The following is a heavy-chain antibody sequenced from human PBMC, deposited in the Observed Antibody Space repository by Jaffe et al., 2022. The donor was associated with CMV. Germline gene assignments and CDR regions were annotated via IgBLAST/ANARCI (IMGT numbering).Heavy chain of an antibody. CDR3: ASKYDFWTDYYMDV. J-gene: IGHJ6*03. V-gene: IGHV3-21*01. D-gene: IGHD3-3*01. CDR1: GFTFSSYS. CDR2: ISSSSSYI. Sequence: EVQLVESGGGLVKPGGSLRLSCAASGFTFSSYSMNWVRQAPGKGLEWVSSISSSSSYIYYADSVKGRFTISRDNAKNSLYLQMNSLRAEDTAVYYCASKYDFWTDYYMDVWGKGTTVTVSS.